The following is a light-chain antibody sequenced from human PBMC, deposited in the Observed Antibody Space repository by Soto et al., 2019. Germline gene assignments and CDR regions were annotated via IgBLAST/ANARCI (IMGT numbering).Light chain of an antibody. CDR3: QQYNDYSWT. Sequence: DIQITQSPSTLSASVGDRVAISCRASQSIIIWLAWYQQKPGKAPKLLIYKASSLESGVPSRFSGSGSGTEFTLTISSLQPDDFATYYCQQYNDYSWTFGQGTKVAIK. V-gene: IGKV1-5*03. CDR2: KAS. CDR1: QSIIIW. J-gene: IGKJ1*01.